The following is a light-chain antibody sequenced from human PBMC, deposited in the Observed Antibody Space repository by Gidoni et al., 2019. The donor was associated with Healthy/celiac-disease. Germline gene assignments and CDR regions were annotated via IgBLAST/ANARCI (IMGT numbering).Light chain of an antibody. Sequence: QSALTQPASVSGSPGQPITISCTGTSSDVGGYNSVSWYQQHPGKAPKLMIYEVSNRPSGVSNRFSGSKSGNTASLTISGLQAEDEADYYCSSYTSSSTLYVFGTGTKVTVL. CDR2: EVS. J-gene: IGLJ1*01. V-gene: IGLV2-14*01. CDR1: SSDVGGYNS. CDR3: SSYTSSSTLYV.